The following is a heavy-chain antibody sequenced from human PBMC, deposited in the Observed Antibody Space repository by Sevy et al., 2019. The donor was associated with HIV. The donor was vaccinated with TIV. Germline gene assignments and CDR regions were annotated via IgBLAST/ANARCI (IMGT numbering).Heavy chain of an antibody. CDR2: INSGSGAI. D-gene: IGHD3-16*02. Sequence: GGSLRLSCAASGFMFNTYSMNWVHQAPGTGLEWLSYINSGSGAISYADSVKGRFTISRDNAKNSLYLQMNSLRAEDTAVYYCVRTVSGTFRYDDYWGQGTLVTVSS. CDR3: VRTVSGTFRYDDY. V-gene: IGHV3-48*01. J-gene: IGHJ4*02. CDR1: GFMFNTYS.